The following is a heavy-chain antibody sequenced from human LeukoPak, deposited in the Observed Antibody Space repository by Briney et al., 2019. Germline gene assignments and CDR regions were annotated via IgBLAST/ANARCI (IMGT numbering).Heavy chain of an antibody. J-gene: IGHJ4*02. CDR3: ARARSQQWLVPRY. CDR2: IKQDGSEN. Sequence: GGSLRLSCAASGFTFSSYCMSWVRQTPGKGLDWVANIKQDGSENYYVDSVKGRFTISRDNAKNSLYLQMNSLRAEDTAVYYCARARSQQWLVPRYWGQGTLVTVSS. V-gene: IGHV3-7*01. D-gene: IGHD6-19*01. CDR1: GFTFSSYC.